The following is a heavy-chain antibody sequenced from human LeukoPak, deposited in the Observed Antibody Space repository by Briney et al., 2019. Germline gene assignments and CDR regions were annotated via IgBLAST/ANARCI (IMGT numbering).Heavy chain of an antibody. CDR2: IKSKTFGGTT. D-gene: IGHD6-13*01. CDR1: GFTFSHAW. J-gene: IGHJ6*02. Sequence: GCSPRLSCAASGFTFSHAWMSWVRQAPGEGLEWVGRIKSKTFGGTTDYDAHAKGRFTISRDDSKNTLYLQMNSLRTEDTAVYYCTKSPGYSSSISYYYYGMDVWGRGTTVTVSS. V-gene: IGHV3-15*01. CDR3: TKSPGYSSSISYYYYGMDV.